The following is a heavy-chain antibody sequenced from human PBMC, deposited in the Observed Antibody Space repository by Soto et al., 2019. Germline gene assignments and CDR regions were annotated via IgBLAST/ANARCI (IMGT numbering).Heavy chain of an antibody. Sequence: PSETLSLTCTVSGGSISSYYWSWIRQPPGKGLEWIGYIYYSGSTNYNPSLKSRVTISVDTSKNQFSLKLSSVTAADTAVYYCAREPSEHSSGWPLFDYWGQGTLVTVSS. D-gene: IGHD6-19*01. CDR3: AREPSEHSSGWPLFDY. CDR2: IYYSGST. J-gene: IGHJ4*02. V-gene: IGHV4-59*01. CDR1: GGSISSYY.